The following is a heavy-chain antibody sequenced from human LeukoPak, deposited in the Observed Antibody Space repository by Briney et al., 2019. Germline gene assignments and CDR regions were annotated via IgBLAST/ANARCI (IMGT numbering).Heavy chain of an antibody. CDR1: GFTFSSYS. Sequence: GGSLRLSCAASGFTFSSYSMNWVRQAPGKGLEWVSSISSSSSYIYYADSVKGRFTISRDNAKNSLYLQMNSLRAEDTAVYYCARPNRPRGGAAGALYDAFDIWGQGTMVTVSS. CDR3: ARPNRPRGGAAGALYDAFDI. D-gene: IGHD1-26*01. V-gene: IGHV3-21*01. J-gene: IGHJ3*02. CDR2: ISSSSSYI.